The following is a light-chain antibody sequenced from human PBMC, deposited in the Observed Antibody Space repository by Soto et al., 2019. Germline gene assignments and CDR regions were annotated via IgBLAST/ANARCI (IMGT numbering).Light chain of an antibody. Sequence: EIVLTQSPATLSVSPGERATLSCRASQTISTNLAWYQQKPGQAPRLLIYGASTRATGIPARFSGGGSGTYFTLTISSLQSEDFAVYYCQHYNNWPFTFGQGTKLEIK. CDR1: QTISTN. CDR2: GAS. CDR3: QHYNNWPFT. J-gene: IGKJ2*01. V-gene: IGKV3-15*01.